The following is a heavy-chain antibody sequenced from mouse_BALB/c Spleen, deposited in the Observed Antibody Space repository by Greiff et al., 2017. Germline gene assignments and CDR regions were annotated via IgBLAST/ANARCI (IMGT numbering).Heavy chain of an antibody. D-gene: IGHD1-1*01. CDR2: ISNGGGST. CDR1: GFTFSSYT. Sequence: EVMLVESGGGLVQPGGSLKLSCAASGFTFSSYTMSWVRQTPEKRLEWVAYISNGGGSTYYPDTVKGRFTISRDNAKNTLYLQMSSLKSEDTAMYYCARQRLYYGSSGGAMDYWGQGTSVTVSS. V-gene: IGHV5-12-2*01. CDR3: ARQRLYYGSSGGAMDY. J-gene: IGHJ4*01.